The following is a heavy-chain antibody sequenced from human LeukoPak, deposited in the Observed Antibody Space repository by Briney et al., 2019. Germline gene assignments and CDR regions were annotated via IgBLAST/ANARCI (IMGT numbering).Heavy chain of an antibody. CDR3: ARAPGAFGVVIGLDY. CDR2: INGRDSNT. D-gene: IGHD3-3*01. V-gene: IGHV3-23*01. CDR1: GFTFSSYA. J-gene: IGHJ4*02. Sequence: GGSLRLSCAASGFTFSSYAMSWVRQTPDRGLKWVSTINGRDSNTYYADSVEGRFIISRDNSKNTLYLQMNSLRAEDTAVYYCARAPGAFGVVIGLDYWGQGTLVTVSS.